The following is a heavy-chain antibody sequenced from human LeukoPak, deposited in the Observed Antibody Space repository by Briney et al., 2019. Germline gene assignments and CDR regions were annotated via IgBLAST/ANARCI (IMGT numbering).Heavy chain of an antibody. J-gene: IGHJ5*02. V-gene: IGHV3-48*04. CDR1: GFTFSSYS. CDR3: ARDLMLGYCSSTSCRPRGFDP. D-gene: IGHD2-2*01. Sequence: GGSLRLSCAASGFTFSSYSMNWVRQAPGKGLEWVSYISSSSSTIYYADSVKGRFTISRGNAKNSLYLQMNSLRAEDTAVYYCARDLMLGYCSSTSCRPRGFDPWGQGTLVTVSS. CDR2: ISSSSSTI.